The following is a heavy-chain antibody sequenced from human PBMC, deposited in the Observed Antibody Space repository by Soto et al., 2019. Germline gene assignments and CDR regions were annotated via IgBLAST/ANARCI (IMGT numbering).Heavy chain of an antibody. J-gene: IGHJ4*02. Sequence: QVQLVESGGGVVQPGMSLRLSCAASGFIFNEYGMHWVRQAPGKGLELVAVIWYDGSNKYYADSVKGRFTISRDNSKNTMSLQMNNLRAEDTAVYYCARLGCSGTNCNLNQRSYDLWGQGTLVTVSS. D-gene: IGHD2-15*01. V-gene: IGHV3-33*03. CDR1: GFIFNEYG. CDR2: IWYDGSNK. CDR3: ARLGCSGTNCNLNQRSYDL.